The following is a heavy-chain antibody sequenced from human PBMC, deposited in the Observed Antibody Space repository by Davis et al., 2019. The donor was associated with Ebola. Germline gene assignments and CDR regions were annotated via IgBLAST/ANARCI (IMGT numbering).Heavy chain of an antibody. Sequence: GSLRLSCAVYGGSFSGYYWSWIRQPPGKGLEWIGEINHSGSTNYNPSLKSRVTISVDTSKNQFSLKLSSVTAADTAVYYCARAGGSYYLNRFDPWGQGTLVTVSS. D-gene: IGHD1-26*01. CDR3: ARAGGSYYLNRFDP. CDR1: GGSFSGYY. CDR2: INHSGST. J-gene: IGHJ5*02. V-gene: IGHV4-34*01.